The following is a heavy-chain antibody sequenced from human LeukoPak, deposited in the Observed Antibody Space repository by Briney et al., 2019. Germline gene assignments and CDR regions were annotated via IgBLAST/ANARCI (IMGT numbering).Heavy chain of an antibody. V-gene: IGHV3-21*01. J-gene: IGHJ4*02. CDR3: ARGRATVTNDY. Sequence: GGSLRLSCAASGFTFSSYSMNWDRQAPGKGLEWVSSISSSSSYIYYADSVKGRFTISRDNAKNSLYLQMNSLRAEDTAVYYCARGRATVTNDYWGQGTLVTVSS. CDR1: GFTFSSYS. CDR2: ISSSSSYI. D-gene: IGHD4-17*01.